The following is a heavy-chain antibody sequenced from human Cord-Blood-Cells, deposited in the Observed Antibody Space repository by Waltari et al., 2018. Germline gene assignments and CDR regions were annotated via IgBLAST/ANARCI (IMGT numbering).Heavy chain of an antibody. J-gene: IGHJ4*02. CDR3: ARSPMRNNWNDVEDY. CDR1: GGTFSSDA. CDR2: IIPIFGTA. V-gene: IGHV1-69*01. Sequence: QVQLVQSGAEVKKPGSSVKVSCKASGGTFSSDAISWVRQAPGQGLEWMGGIIPIFGTANYAQKFQGRVTITADESTSTAYMELSSLRSEDTAVYYCARSPMRNNWNDVEDYWGQGTLVTVSS. D-gene: IGHD1-20*01.